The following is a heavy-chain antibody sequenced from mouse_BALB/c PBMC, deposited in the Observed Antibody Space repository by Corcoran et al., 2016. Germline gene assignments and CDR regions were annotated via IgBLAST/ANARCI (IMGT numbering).Heavy chain of an antibody. CDR1: GFNIKDTY. J-gene: IGHJ1*01. CDR2: IDPANGNT. CDR3: ANWEWYFDV. V-gene: IGHV14-3*02. D-gene: IGHD4-1*01. Sequence: EVQLQQSGAELVKPGASVKLSCTASGFNIKDTYRHWVKQRPEQGLEWIGRIDPANGNTKYDTKFQGKATITADTSSNTAYLQLSSLTSEDTAVYYCANWEWYFDVWGAGTTVTVSS.